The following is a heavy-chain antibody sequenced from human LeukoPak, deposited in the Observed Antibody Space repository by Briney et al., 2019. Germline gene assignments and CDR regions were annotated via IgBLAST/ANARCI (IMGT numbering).Heavy chain of an antibody. CDR2: ISGTSTDT. CDR1: GFRFSDYY. D-gene: IGHD3-10*01. Sequence: GGSLRLSCTASGFRFSDYYMNWIRQVPGKGLEWLSYISGTSTDTNYADSVRGRFTISRDNAKNLLFLQMDSLRVEDTALYYLVRNARLGDFWGKGTLVTVSS. V-gene: IGHV3-11*03. CDR3: VRNARLGDF. J-gene: IGHJ4*02.